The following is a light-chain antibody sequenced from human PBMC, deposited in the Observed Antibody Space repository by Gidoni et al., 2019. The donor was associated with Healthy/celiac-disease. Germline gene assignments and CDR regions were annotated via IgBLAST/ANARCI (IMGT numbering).Light chain of an antibody. J-gene: IGKJ1*01. V-gene: IGKV1-5*03. CDR3: QQYNSYSWT. Sequence: DIQMTQSPSTRSASVGDRVTITCRASQSISSWLAWYQQKPGKAPKLLIYKASSLESGVPSRFSGSGSGTEFTLTISSLQPDDFATYYCQQYNSYSWTFGQXTKVEIK. CDR2: KAS. CDR1: QSISSW.